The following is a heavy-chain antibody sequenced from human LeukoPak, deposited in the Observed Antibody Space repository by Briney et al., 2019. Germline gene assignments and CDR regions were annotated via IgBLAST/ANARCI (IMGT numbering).Heavy chain of an antibody. CDR3: ARALGTPNDY. CDR1: GYTFTGYY. Sequence: ASVKVSCKASGYTFTGYYMHWVRQTPGQGLECMGWINPNSGGTNYAQKFQGRFTMTRDTSISTAYMALSRLRSDDTAVYYCARALGTPNDYWGQGTLVTVSS. J-gene: IGHJ4*02. V-gene: IGHV1-2*02. D-gene: IGHD3-16*01. CDR2: INPNSGGT.